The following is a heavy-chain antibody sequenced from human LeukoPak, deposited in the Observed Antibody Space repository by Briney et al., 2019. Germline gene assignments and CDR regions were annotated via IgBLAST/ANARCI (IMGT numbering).Heavy chain of an antibody. Sequence: PGGSLRLSCAASGFTVSSNYMSWVRQAPGKGLEWVSVIYSGGSTYYADSVKGRFTISRDNSKTTLYLQMNSLRAEDTAVYYCARDRVSVGATFYYYYGMDVWGQGTTVTVSS. CDR1: GFTVSSNY. D-gene: IGHD1-26*01. CDR2: IYSGGST. V-gene: IGHV3-53*01. CDR3: ARDRVSVGATFYYYYGMDV. J-gene: IGHJ6*02.